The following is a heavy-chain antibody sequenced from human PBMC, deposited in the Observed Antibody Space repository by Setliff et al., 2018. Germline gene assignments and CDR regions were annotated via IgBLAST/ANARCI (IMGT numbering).Heavy chain of an antibody. CDR3: ATARRGYQYGSGSLFDD. Sequence: PGGSLRLSCAASAFTFNKYAVTWLRQAPGKGLEWVSSITVSGHSTYADSVKGRFSISRDNSRNTLYLQMNSLRAEDTALYYCATARRGYQYGSGSLFDDWGQGTLVTAPQ. D-gene: IGHD3-10*01. CDR1: AFTFNKYA. CDR2: ITVSGHST. V-gene: IGHV3-23*01. J-gene: IGHJ4*02.